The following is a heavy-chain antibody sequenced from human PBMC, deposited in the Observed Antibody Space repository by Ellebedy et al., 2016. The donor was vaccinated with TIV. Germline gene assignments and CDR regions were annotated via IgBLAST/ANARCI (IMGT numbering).Heavy chain of an antibody. CDR1: GFIFSSYA. D-gene: IGHD3-10*01. CDR3: ARDLIPPSFYGSGVPDGYFDY. Sequence: GESLKISCAASGFIFSSYAMHWVRQAPGKGLEWVSSISSSSSYIHYADSVKGRFTISRDNAKNSLYLQMNSLRAEDTAVYYCARDLIPPSFYGSGVPDGYFDYWGQGTLVTVSS. J-gene: IGHJ4*02. CDR2: ISSSSSYI. V-gene: IGHV3-21*01.